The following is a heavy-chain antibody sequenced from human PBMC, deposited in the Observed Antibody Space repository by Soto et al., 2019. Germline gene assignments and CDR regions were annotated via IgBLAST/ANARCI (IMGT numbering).Heavy chain of an antibody. V-gene: IGHV3-23*01. Sequence: PGGSLRLSCAASGFTFSSYAMNWVRQAPGKGLEWVSAISGSGGSTYYADSVKGRFTISRDNSKSTLYLQMNSLRAEDTAVYYCAKNPNRAWYPHYGMDVWGQGTTVTVSS. CDR3: AKNPNRAWYPHYGMDV. CDR1: GFTFSSYA. J-gene: IGHJ6*02. D-gene: IGHD6-19*01. CDR2: ISGSGGST.